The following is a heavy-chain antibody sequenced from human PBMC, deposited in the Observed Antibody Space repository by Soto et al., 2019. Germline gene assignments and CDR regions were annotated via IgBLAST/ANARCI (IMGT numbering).Heavy chain of an antibody. Sequence: ETLSLTCTVSGGSISSYYWSWIRQPPGKGLEWIGYIYYSGSTNYNPSLKSRVTISVDTSKNQFSLKLSSVTAADTAVYYCARDQELGDYYYGMDVWGQGTTVTVSS. CDR3: ARDQELGDYYYGMDV. CDR1: GGSISSYY. CDR2: IYYSGST. J-gene: IGHJ6*02. V-gene: IGHV4-59*01. D-gene: IGHD7-27*01.